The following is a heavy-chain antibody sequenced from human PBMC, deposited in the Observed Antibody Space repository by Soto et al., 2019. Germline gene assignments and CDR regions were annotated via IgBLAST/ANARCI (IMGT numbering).Heavy chain of an antibody. Sequence: PETLCLTYAVSGGSFSGYYWRWIRQPPGKGLEWIGEINHSGSTNYNPSLKSRVTISVDTSKNQFSLKLSSVTAADTAVYYCARGVVLEQQLPYYFDYWGQGTLVTVS. V-gene: IGHV4-34*01. CDR2: INHSGST. J-gene: IGHJ4*02. CDR1: GGSFSGYY. D-gene: IGHD6-13*01. CDR3: ARGVVLEQQLPYYFDY.